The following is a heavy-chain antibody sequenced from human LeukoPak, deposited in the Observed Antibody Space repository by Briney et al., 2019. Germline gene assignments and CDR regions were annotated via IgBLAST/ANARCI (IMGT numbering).Heavy chain of an antibody. J-gene: IGHJ6*02. CDR3: ARVRGWGFGEFFPYYYYYGMDV. Sequence: SETLSLTCAVYSGSFSGYYWSWIRQPPGKGLEWIGEINHSGSTNYNPSLKSRVTISVDTSKNQFSLKLSSVTAADTAVYYCARVRGWGFGEFFPYYYYYGMDVWGQGTTVTVSS. CDR1: SGSFSGYY. CDR2: INHSGST. V-gene: IGHV4-34*01. D-gene: IGHD3-10*01.